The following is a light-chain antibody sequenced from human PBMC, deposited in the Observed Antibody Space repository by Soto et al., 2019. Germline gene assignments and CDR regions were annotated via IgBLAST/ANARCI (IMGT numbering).Light chain of an antibody. J-gene: IGKJ2*01. V-gene: IGKV1-5*03. CDR1: QSISSW. CDR2: KAS. CDR3: QQYNSYPYT. Sequence: ASVGDRVTITCRASQSISSWLAWYQQKPGKAPKLLIYKASSLESGVPSRFSGSGSGTEFTLTISSLQPDDFATYYCQQYNSYPYTFGQGTKVDIK.